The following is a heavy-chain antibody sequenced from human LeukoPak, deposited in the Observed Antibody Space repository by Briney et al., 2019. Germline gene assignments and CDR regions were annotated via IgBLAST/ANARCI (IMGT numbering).Heavy chain of an antibody. J-gene: IGHJ4*01. CDR2: INHSGST. CDR1: GGSFSGYC. CDR3: TRGKPETVFDS. Sequence: SETLSLTCSVYGGSFSGYCWSWIRQHPGKGLEWIGEINHSGSTNYNPSLKTRVTISLDRSKDQFSLKLTSVTAADTAVYYCTRGKPETVFDSWGRGTLVTVSS. V-gene: IGHV4-34*01.